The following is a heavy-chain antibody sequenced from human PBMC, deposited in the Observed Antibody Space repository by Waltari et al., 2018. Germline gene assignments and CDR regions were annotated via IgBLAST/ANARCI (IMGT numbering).Heavy chain of an antibody. Sequence: EVQLLESGGGLVQPGGSLRLSCAASGFTFTNYAMMWVRQAPGKGLEWIASLTGGAEGAYYADSVRGRFTISRDNSQNTVFLQMSGLRVDDSGTYNCARGRASGLVDWFDPWGRGTLVTVSS. CDR3: ARGRASGLVDWFDP. D-gene: IGHD6-6*01. J-gene: IGHJ5*02. CDR2: LTGGAEGA. V-gene: IGHV3-23*01. CDR1: GFTFTNYA.